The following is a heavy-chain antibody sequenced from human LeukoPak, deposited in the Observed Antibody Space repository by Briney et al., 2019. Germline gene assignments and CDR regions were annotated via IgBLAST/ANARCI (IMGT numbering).Heavy chain of an antibody. D-gene: IGHD5-24*01. CDR2: ISSSDSTI. J-gene: IGHJ4*02. V-gene: IGHV3-48*03. CDR1: GFTFSSYA. Sequence: GGSLRLSCAASGFTFSSYAMNWVRQAPGKGLEWVSYISSSDSTIYYADSVKARFTISRDNAKNSLYLQMNSLRAEDTAVYYCAREGGDGYNYVDYWGQGILVTVSS. CDR3: AREGGDGYNYVDY.